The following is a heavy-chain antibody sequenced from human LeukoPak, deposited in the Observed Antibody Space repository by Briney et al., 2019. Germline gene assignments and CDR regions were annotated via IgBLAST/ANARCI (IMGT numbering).Heavy chain of an antibody. D-gene: IGHD4-23*01. CDR3: ARDYYGGNPDY. J-gene: IGHJ4*02. Sequence: GASVKVSCKTSGYTFTVYQMHWVRQAPGQGLEWMGWINPNSGGRNYAQKFQGRVTMTSDTSISTVYMELSSQRSDDTAVYYCARDYYGGNPDYWGQGTLVTVSS. CDR1: GYTFTVYQ. V-gene: IGHV1-2*02. CDR2: INPNSGGR.